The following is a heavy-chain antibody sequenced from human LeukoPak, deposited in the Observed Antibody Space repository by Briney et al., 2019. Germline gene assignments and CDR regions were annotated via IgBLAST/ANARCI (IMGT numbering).Heavy chain of an antibody. J-gene: IGHJ5*01. D-gene: IGHD3-3*01. Sequence: PSETLSLTCAVYGGSFSGYYWSWIRQPPGKGLEWIGEINHSGSTNYNPSLKSRVTISVDTSKNQFSLKLSSVTAADTAVYYCARGLRITIFGVVIKKTPNNWFDPWGQGTLVTVSS. CDR2: INHSGST. CDR3: ARGLRITIFGVVIKKTPNNWFDP. V-gene: IGHV4-34*01. CDR1: GGSFSGYY.